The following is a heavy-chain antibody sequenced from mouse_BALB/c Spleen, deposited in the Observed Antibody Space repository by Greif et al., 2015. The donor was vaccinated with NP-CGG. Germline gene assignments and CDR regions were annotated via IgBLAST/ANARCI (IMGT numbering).Heavy chain of an antibody. CDR2: INPSTGYT. J-gene: IGHJ2*01. V-gene: IGHV1-7*01. Sequence: QVQLQQSGAELAKPGASVKMSCKASGYTFTSYWMHWVKQRPGQGLEWIGYINPSTGYTEYHQKFKDKATLTADKSSSTAYMQLRSLTSEDCAVYYCANYYGSSYYFDYRGQGTTLTVST. D-gene: IGHD1-1*01. CDR3: ANYYGSSYYFDY. CDR1: GYTFTSYW.